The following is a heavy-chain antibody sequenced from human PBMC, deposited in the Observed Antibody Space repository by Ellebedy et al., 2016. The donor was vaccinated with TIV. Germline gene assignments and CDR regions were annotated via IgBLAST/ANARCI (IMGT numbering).Heavy chain of an antibody. J-gene: IGHJ5*02. D-gene: IGHD2-2*01. V-gene: IGHV3-7*01. Sequence: GESLKISCAASGFTFSSYWMSWVRQAPGKGLEWVANIKQDGSEKYYVDSVKGRFTISRDNAKNSLYLQMNSLRAEDTAVYYCAREDEYQLLWGSGWFNPWGQGTLVTVSS. CDR2: IKQDGSEK. CDR1: GFTFSSYW. CDR3: AREDEYQLLWGSGWFNP.